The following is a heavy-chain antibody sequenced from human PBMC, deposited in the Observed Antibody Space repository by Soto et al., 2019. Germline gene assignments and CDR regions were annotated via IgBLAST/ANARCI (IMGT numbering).Heavy chain of an antibody. CDR3: ATRITMVRGVKGDY. V-gene: IGHV1-24*01. D-gene: IGHD3-10*01. CDR1: GYTLTELS. J-gene: IGHJ4*02. CDR2: FDPEDGET. Sequence: GPLKASCKVFGYTLTELSMHWVRQALGKGLEWMGGFDPEDGETIYAQKFQGRVTMTEDTSTDTAYMELSSLRSEDTAVYYCATRITMVRGVKGDYWGQGTLVTVSS.